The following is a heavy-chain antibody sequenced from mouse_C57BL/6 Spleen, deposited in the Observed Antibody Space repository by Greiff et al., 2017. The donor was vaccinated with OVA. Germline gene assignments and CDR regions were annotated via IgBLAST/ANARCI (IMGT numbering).Heavy chain of an antibody. CDR1: GYTFTSYW. D-gene: IGHD2-12*01. Sequence: QVQLQQPGAELVRPGTSVKLSCKASGYTFTSYWMHWVKQRPGQGLEWIGVIDPSDSYTNYNQKFKGKATLTVDTSSSTAYMQLSSLTSDDSAVYYCARGDSFDYWGQGTTLTVSS. V-gene: IGHV1-59*01. CDR2: IDPSDSYT. J-gene: IGHJ2*01. CDR3: ARGDSFDY.